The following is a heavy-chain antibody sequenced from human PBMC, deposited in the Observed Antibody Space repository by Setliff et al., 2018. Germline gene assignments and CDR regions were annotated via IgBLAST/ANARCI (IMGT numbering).Heavy chain of an antibody. CDR2: IFYSGSS. CDR3: ARGGYNGYAVFDD. V-gene: IGHV4-59*01. CDR1: GGSLTSRY. J-gene: IGHJ4*02. Sequence: SETLSLTCTVSGGSLTSRYWSWIRQPPGKGLEWIGYIFYSGSSNYNPSLRSRGTISVDTSKNKFSLSLSSVTAADTAVYYCARGGYNGYAVFDDWGQGAPVTVSS. D-gene: IGHD5-12*01.